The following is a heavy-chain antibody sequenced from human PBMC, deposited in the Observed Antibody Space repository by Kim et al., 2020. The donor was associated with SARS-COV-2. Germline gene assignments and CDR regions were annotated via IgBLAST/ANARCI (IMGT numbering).Heavy chain of an antibody. Sequence: GGSLRLSCAVSGFNVISNYVSWVRQAPGKRLEWVSVIYSGGGTYYGDSVKGRFTISRQNSRNTVYLQMNSLRIEDTALYYCARDAGFDRHFYDLWGQGT. CDR1: GFNVISNY. CDR3: ARDAGFDRHFYDL. CDR2: IYSGGGT. D-gene: IGHD3-9*01. V-gene: IGHV3-53*04. J-gene: IGHJ4*02.